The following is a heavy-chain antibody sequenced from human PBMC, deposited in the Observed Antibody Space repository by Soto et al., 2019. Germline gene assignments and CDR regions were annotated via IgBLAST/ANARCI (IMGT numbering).Heavy chain of an antibody. D-gene: IGHD6-19*01. CDR1: GGSISSGGYY. Sequence: SSETLSLTCTVSGGSISSGGYYWSWIRQHPGKGLEWIGYIYYSGSTYYNPSLKSRVTISVDTSKNQFSLKLSSVTAADTAVYYCAREASSGTLDYWGQGTLVTVSS. J-gene: IGHJ4*02. CDR2: IYYSGST. V-gene: IGHV4-31*03. CDR3: AREASSGTLDY.